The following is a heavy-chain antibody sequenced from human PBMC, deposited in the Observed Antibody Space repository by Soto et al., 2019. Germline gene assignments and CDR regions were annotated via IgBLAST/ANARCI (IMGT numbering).Heavy chain of an antibody. CDR2: IHYNGNT. Sequence: PSETLSLTCTVSGDSISSYSWSWIRQPPGKGLEWIGNIHYNGNTKYSPSLKSRVTMSVDTSKNHFSLKLISVTTADTAVYFCARGPHFLWGSYRRLYPPFLDYWGQGTLVTVSS. CDR1: GDSISSYS. V-gene: IGHV4-59*12. CDR3: ARGPHFLWGSYRRLYPPFLDY. J-gene: IGHJ4*02. D-gene: IGHD3-16*02.